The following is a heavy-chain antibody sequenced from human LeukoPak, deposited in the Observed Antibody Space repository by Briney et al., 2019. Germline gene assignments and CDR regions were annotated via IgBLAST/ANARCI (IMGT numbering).Heavy chain of an antibody. V-gene: IGHV3-30*02. CDR1: GFTFSSYW. Sequence: PGGSLRLSCAASGFTFSSYWMSWVRQAPGKGLEWVAFIRYDGSNKYYADSVKGRFTISRDNAKNSLYLQMNSLRAEDTAVYYCARDLGYSSSWTRWFDPWGQGTLVTVSS. CDR3: ARDLGYSSSWTRWFDP. CDR2: IRYDGSNK. J-gene: IGHJ5*02. D-gene: IGHD6-13*01.